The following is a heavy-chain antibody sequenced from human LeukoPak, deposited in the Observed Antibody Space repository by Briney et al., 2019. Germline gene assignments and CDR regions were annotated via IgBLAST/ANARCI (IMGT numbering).Heavy chain of an antibody. CDR3: ARVALYASSSSWFPDY. J-gene: IGHJ4*02. CDR1: GFTFSSYA. V-gene: IGHV3-23*01. CDR2: ISGSGGST. D-gene: IGHD6-13*01. Sequence: GGSLRLSCAASGFTFSSYAIGWVRQAPGKGLEWVSAISGSGGSTYYADSVKGRFTISRDNAKNSLYLQMNSLRAEDTAVYYCARVALYASSSSWFPDYWGQGTLVTVSS.